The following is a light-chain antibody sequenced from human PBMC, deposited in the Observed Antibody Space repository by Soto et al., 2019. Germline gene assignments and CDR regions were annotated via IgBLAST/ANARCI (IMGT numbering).Light chain of an antibody. CDR1: SGFVGSFSL. Sequence: QSTLAQPASVSGSPGQSIPISCTGTSGFVGSFSLVSWYQQHPGKAPKVMISEGHRRPSSVPDRFSGSTSVNSASLTISGLQADDEADYYCCLYIGATTYVFGTGTKVTVL. CDR3: CLYIGATTYV. J-gene: IGLJ1*01. V-gene: IGLV2-23*01. CDR2: EGH.